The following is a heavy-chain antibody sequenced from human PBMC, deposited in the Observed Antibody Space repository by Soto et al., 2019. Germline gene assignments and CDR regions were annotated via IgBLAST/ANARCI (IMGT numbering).Heavy chain of an antibody. Sequence: QVQLVQYGAEVKKPGDSMKVSCKASGYTFTGYYMHWVRQAPGQGLEWMGWINPNSGGTNYAQKFQGRVTMTRDTSISTAYMELSRLRSDYTAVYYCATLSIPIVVADYYGIDVWGQGTTVTVSS. V-gene: IGHV1-2*02. J-gene: IGHJ6*02. CDR1: GYTFTGYY. CDR2: INPNSGGT. D-gene: IGHD2-2*01. CDR3: ATLSIPIVVADYYGIDV.